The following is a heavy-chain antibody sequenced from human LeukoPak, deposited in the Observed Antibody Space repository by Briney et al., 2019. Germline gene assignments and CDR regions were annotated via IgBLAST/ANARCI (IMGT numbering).Heavy chain of an antibody. CDR1: GVYW. V-gene: IGHV3-7*01. CDR2: INQDGSVI. CDR3: ATSSGAPGNM. D-gene: IGHD2-8*02. J-gene: IGHJ4*02. Sequence: PGGSLRLSCAVSGVYWMSWVRQAPGQALAWVANINQDGSVIYYVDSVKGRFTISRDNAKNSLYLQMNSLRAEDTGVYYCATSSGAPGNMWGQGTLVTVSS.